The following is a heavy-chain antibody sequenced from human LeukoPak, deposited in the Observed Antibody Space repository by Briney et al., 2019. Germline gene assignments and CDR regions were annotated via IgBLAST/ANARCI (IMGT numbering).Heavy chain of an antibody. CDR1: GGSVSSGDYY. Sequence: TSETLSLTCTVSGGSVSSGDYYWSWIRQLPGKGLKWIGYIYYSGSTYYNPSLKSRLTISVDTSKNQFSLKLSSVTAADTAVYYCARRRGNTSGFQGYYFDYWGQGTLVTVSS. J-gene: IGHJ4*02. V-gene: IGHV4-31*03. D-gene: IGHD6-19*01. CDR3: ARRRGNTSGFQGYYFDY. CDR2: IYYSGST.